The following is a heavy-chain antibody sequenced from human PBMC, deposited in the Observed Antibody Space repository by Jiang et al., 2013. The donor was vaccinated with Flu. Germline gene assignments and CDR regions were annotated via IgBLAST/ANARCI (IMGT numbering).Heavy chain of an antibody. Sequence: GLVKPSETLSLTCTVSGGSISSYYWSWIRQPPGKGLEWIGYIYYSGSTNYNPSLKSRVTISVDTSKNQFSLKLSSVTAADTAVYYCASTYCSSTSCHQGWFDPWGQGTLVTVSS. J-gene: IGHJ5*02. CDR2: IYYSGST. CDR3: ASTYCSSTSCHQGWFDP. D-gene: IGHD2-2*01. V-gene: IGHV4-59*13. CDR1: GGSISSYY.